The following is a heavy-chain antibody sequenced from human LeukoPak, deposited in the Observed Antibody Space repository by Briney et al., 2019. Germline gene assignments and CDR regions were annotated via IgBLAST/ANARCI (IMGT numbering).Heavy chain of an antibody. CDR1: GFTFDDYA. D-gene: IGHD5-18*01. CDR2: ISWNGGTM. Sequence: GGSLRLSCAASGFTFDDYAMHWVRQAPGKGLEWVSGISWNGGTMGYADSVKGRFTISRDNAKYSLYLQMNSLGAADTALYYCVRIRGYSYGFFDYWGQGTLVTVSS. J-gene: IGHJ4*02. V-gene: IGHV3-9*01. CDR3: VRIRGYSYGFFDY.